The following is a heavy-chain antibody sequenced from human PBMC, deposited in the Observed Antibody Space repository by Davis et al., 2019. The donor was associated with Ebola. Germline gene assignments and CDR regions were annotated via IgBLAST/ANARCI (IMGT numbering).Heavy chain of an antibody. CDR3: AKDGVVAATPDDY. Sequence: GESLKISCAASGFTFSSYSMNWVRQAPGKGLEWVSAISGSGGSTYYADSVKGRFTISRDNSKNTLYLQMNSLRAEDTAVYYCAKDGVVAATPDDYWGQGTLVTVSS. V-gene: IGHV3-23*01. J-gene: IGHJ4*02. CDR2: ISGSGGST. D-gene: IGHD2-15*01. CDR1: GFTFSSYS.